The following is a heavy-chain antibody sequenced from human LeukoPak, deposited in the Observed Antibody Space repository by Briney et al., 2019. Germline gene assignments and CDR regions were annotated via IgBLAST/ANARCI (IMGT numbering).Heavy chain of an antibody. V-gene: IGHV1-24*01. CDR3: ATVPYSSSGFAFDI. D-gene: IGHD6-6*01. Sequence: GASVKVSCKVSGYTLTELSMHWVRQAPGKGLEWMGGFDPEDGETIYAQKFQGRVTMTEDTSTDTAYMELSSLRSEDTAVYYCATVPYSSSGFAFDIWGQGTMVTVSS. J-gene: IGHJ3*02. CDR2: FDPEDGET. CDR1: GYTLTELS.